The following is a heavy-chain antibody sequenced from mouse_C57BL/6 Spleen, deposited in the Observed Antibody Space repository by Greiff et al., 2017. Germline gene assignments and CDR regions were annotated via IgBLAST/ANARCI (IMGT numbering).Heavy chain of an antibody. D-gene: IGHD1-1*01. J-gene: IGHJ1*03. V-gene: IGHV1-76*01. Sequence: QVQLQQSGAELVRPGASVKLSCKASGYTFPDYYMHWVKQRPGQGLEWIARIDPGGGNTYYNEKFKGKATLTAEKSSSTAYMQLSSLTSEAAAVYYYARDYDGSRGYFEVWGKGTTVTVSS. CDR1: GYTFPDYY. CDR2: IDPGGGNT. CDR3: ARDYDGSRGYFEV.